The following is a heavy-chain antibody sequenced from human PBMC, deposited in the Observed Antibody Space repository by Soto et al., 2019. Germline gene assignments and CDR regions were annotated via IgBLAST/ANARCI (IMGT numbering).Heavy chain of an antibody. CDR1: GGIFSSYG. J-gene: IGHJ6*02. CDR3: AGGVDEYYYYGMDV. D-gene: IGHD3-3*01. Sequence: QVQLVQSGAEMKEPGSSVKVSCKASGGIFSSYGINWVRQAPGQGLEWMGGIIPVAAISCIANVAQRFQGRVTISADISTRTAYMELSGLTSDDTAVYYCAGGVDEYYYYGMDVWGQGTAVIVSS. CDR2: IIPVAAISCIA. V-gene: IGHV1-69*17.